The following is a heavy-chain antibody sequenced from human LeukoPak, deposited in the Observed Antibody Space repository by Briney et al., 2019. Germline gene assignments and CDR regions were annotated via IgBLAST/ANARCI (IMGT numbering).Heavy chain of an antibody. J-gene: IGHJ4*02. CDR3: ARAAVTTRDRFDY. D-gene: IGHD4-17*01. CDR1: GGSFSGYY. V-gene: IGHV4-59*01. CDR2: IYYSGST. Sequence: SETLSLTCAVYGGSFSGYYWSWIRQPPGKGLEWIGYIYYSGSTNYNPSLKSRVTISVDTSKNQFSLKLSSVTAADTAVFYCARAAVTTRDRFDYWGQGTLVTVSS.